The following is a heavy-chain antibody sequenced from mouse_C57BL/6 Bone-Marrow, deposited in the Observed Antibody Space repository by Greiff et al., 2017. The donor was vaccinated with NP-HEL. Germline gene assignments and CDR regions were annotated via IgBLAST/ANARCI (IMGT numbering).Heavy chain of an antibody. Sequence: QVQLKQSDAELVKPGASVKISCKVSGYTFTDHTIHWMKQRPEQGLEWIGYIYPRDGSTKYNEKFKGKATLTVDKSSSTAYMQLNSLTSEDSAVYCCARVDYYDGRSYGNCDVWGTGTTDTVSS. CDR1: GYTFTDHT. J-gene: IGHJ1*03. V-gene: IGHV1-78*01. CDR3: ARVDYYDGRSYGNCDV. D-gene: IGHD1-1*01. CDR2: IYPRDGST.